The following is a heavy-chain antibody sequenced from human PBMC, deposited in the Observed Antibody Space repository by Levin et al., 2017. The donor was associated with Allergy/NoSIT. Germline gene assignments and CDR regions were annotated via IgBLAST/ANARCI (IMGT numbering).Heavy chain of an antibody. CDR2: ISYDGSNK. Sequence: GGSLRLSCAASGFTFSSYAMHWVRQAPGKGLEWVAVISYDGSNKYYADSVKGRFTISRDNSKNTLYLQMNSLRAEDTAVYYCARERRYSKRGAFDIWGQGTMVTVSS. CDR1: GFTFSSYA. CDR3: ARERRYSKRGAFDI. V-gene: IGHV3-30-3*01. J-gene: IGHJ3*02. D-gene: IGHD5-12*01.